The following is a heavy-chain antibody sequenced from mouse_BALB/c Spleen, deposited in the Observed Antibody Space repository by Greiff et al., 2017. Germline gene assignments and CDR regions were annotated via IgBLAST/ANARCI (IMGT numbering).Heavy chain of an antibody. CDR2: INPSNGGT. Sequence: VQLQQSGAELVKPGASVKLSCKASGYTFTSYYMYWVKQRPGQGLEWIGEINPSNGGTNFNEKFKSKATLTVDKSSSTAYMQLSSLTSEDSAVYYCTGGYYGYFDVWGAGTTVTVAS. V-gene: IGHV1S16*01. J-gene: IGHJ1*01. CDR3: TGGYYGYFDV. D-gene: IGHD1-1*02. CDR1: GYTFTSYY.